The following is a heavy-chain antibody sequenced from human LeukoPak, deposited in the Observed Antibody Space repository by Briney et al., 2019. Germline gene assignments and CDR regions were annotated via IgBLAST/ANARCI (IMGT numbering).Heavy chain of an antibody. CDR3: TSPRALYCSSTSCQTANGAFDI. CDR1: GGTFSSYT. J-gene: IGHJ3*02. Sequence: GSSVKVSCKASGGTFSSYTISWVRQAPGQGLEWMGRIIPILGIANYAKKFQGRVTITADKSTSTAYMELSSLRSEDTAVYYCTSPRALYCSSTSCQTANGAFDIWGQGTMVTVSS. D-gene: IGHD2-2*01. V-gene: IGHV1-69*02. CDR2: IIPILGIA.